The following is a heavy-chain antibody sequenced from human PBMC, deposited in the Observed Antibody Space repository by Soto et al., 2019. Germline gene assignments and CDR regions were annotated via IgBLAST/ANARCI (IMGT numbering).Heavy chain of an antibody. Sequence: QVQLQESGPGLVKPSQTLSLTCTVSGGSVSSGGYYWSWIRQHPGKGLEWIGYIYYSGSTYYNPSLKSRVTISVDTSKNQFSLKLSSVTAADTAVYYCARDSPLGYCSGGSCRWFDPWGQGTLVTVSS. CDR2: IYYSGST. D-gene: IGHD2-15*01. CDR1: GGSVSSGGYY. CDR3: ARDSPLGYCSGGSCRWFDP. J-gene: IGHJ5*02. V-gene: IGHV4-31*03.